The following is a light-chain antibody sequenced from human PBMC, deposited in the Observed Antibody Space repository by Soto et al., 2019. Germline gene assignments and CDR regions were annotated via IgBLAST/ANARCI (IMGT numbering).Light chain of an antibody. CDR3: QQYGSSPLT. CDR2: GAS. J-gene: IGKJ4*01. CDR1: QTVGSN. Sequence: EIVLTQFTDTLSVSPREGPTLYCRASQTVGSNLAWYHQKPGQAPRLLIYGASTRATGIPDRFSGSGSGTDFTLTISRLEPEDFAVYYCQQYGSSPLTFGGGTKVDI. V-gene: IGKV3-20*01.